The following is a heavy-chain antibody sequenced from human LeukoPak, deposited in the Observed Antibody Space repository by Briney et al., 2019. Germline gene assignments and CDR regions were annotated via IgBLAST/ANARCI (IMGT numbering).Heavy chain of an antibody. Sequence: SETLSLTCAVYGGSFSGYYWSWIRQPPGEGLEWIGEINHSGSTNYNPSLKSRVTISADTSKNQFSLKLSSVTAADTAVYYCARGLNSSGYYFDYWGQGTLVTVSS. D-gene: IGHD6-19*01. CDR2: INHSGST. CDR1: GGSFSGYY. CDR3: ARGLNSSGYYFDY. V-gene: IGHV4-34*01. J-gene: IGHJ4*02.